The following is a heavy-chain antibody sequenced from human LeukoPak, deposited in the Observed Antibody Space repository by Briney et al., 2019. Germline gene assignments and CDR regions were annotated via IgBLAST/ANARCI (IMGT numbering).Heavy chain of an antibody. J-gene: IGHJ4*02. D-gene: IGHD7-27*01. CDR2: ILPIFVIA. V-gene: IGHV1-69*13. CDR1: VGTLSSYT. CDR3: ANGVTGDRGY. Sequence: ASLKVSCKASVGTLSSYTISWVRQAPEQGLERMGGILPIFVIANYTQKFQGRVTITADESTSTAYMELSSLRSEDTAVYYCANGVTGDRGYWGQGTLVTVSS.